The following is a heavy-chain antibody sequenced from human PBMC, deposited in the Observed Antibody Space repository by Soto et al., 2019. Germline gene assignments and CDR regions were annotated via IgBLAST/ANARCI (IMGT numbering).Heavy chain of an antibody. J-gene: IGHJ5*02. CDR2: VYHTGHA. D-gene: IGHD1-26*01. V-gene: IGHV4-31*01. Sequence: QVQLQESGPGLVKPSETLTLTCTVSGGSISNGGYHWTWIRLSPGKGLEWIGYVYHTGHADYTPSHKGLLSISVGTSMNQFSLHLNSLTAAETALSYCTRERKLGASIVLGARWFDPWVQRIMVTFSS. CDR3: TRERKLGASIVLGARWFDP. CDR1: GGSISNGGYH.